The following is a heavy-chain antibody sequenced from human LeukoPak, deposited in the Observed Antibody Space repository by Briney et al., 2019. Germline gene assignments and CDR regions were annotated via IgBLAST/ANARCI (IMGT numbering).Heavy chain of an antibody. CDR3: ARDRQWLRTFDY. D-gene: IGHD6-19*01. J-gene: IGHJ4*02. CDR1: EFTFSNYA. V-gene: IGHV3-23*01. CDR2: IRGSSGGT. Sequence: GGSLRLSCAASEFTFSNYAMSWVRQAPGKGLEWVSAIRGSSGGTYYADSVKGRLTISRDNSNSTLYLQMNSLRAEDTAIYYCARDRQWLRTFDYWGQGTLVTVSS.